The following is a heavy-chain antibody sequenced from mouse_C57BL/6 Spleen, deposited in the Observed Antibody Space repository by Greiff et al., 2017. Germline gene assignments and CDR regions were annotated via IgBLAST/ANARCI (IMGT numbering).Heavy chain of an antibody. J-gene: IGHJ4*01. D-gene: IGHD2-3*01. Sequence: EVQVVESGGGLVKPGGSLKLSCAASGFTFSDYGMHWVRQAPEKGLEWVAYISSGSSTIYYADTVKGRFTISRDNAKNTLFLQMTSLRSEDTAMYYCARKNDGYSYYYAMDYWGQGTSVTVSS. CDR2: ISSGSSTI. V-gene: IGHV5-17*01. CDR3: ARKNDGYSYYYAMDY. CDR1: GFTFSDYG.